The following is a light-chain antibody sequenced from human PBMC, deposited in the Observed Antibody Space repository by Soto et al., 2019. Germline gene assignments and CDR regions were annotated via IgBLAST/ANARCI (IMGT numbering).Light chain of an antibody. Sequence: QSALTQPPSASASPGQSVTISCTGTSSDIGGYNYVSWYQQHPGKAPKLMIYEVSRRPSGVPDRFSGSTSGNTASLTVSGLQAEDEAYYYCISYAGSNSYVVFGGGTKLTVL. CDR3: ISYAGSNSYVV. V-gene: IGLV2-8*01. J-gene: IGLJ2*01. CDR2: EVS. CDR1: SSDIGGYNY.